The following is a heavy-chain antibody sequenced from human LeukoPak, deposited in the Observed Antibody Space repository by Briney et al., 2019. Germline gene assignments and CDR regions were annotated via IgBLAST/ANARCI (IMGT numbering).Heavy chain of an antibody. CDR3: GESSTLAVAGTWYFDY. CDR1: GFTFSSYA. CDR2: ISGSGGST. D-gene: IGHD6-19*01. J-gene: IGHJ4*02. V-gene: IGHV3-23*01. Sequence: GGSLRLSCAASGFTFSSYAMIWVRQAPGKALECVSAISGSGGSTYYADSVKGRFTISRDNSKNTLYLQMNSLRAEDTAVYYCGESSTLAVAGTWYFDYWGQGTLVTVSS.